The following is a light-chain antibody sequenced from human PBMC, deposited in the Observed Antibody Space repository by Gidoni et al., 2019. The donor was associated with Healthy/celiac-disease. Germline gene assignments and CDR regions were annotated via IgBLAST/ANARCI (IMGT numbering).Light chain of an antibody. Sequence: QSALTQPASVSASPGQSITIYCTGTSSDVGGYNYVSWYQQHPGKAPKLMIYDVSNRPSGVSNRFSGSKSGNAASLTISGLQAEDEADYYCSSYTSSSTLVFGTGTKVTVL. CDR1: SSDVGGYNY. V-gene: IGLV2-14*03. CDR3: SSYTSSSTLV. J-gene: IGLJ1*01. CDR2: DVS.